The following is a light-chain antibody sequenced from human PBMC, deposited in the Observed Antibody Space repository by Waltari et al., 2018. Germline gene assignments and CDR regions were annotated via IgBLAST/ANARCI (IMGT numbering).Light chain of an antibody. CDR2: GGS. J-gene: IGKJ2*01. V-gene: IGKV3-15*01. Sequence: EIVMTQSPAILSVSPGERATLSCRASETIINQLAWFQQTPGQAPRLLIYGGSTRATGIPARFSGSGSGTEFTLTVSSVQSDDFAVYYCQEYKYWPQYTFGQGTKLEIK. CDR3: QEYKYWPQYT. CDR1: ETIINQ.